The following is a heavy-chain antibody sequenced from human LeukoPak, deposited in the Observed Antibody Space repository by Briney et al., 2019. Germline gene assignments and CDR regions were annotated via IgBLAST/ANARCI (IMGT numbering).Heavy chain of an antibody. CDR3: ASLRGYSVYARFDP. D-gene: IGHD5/OR15-5a*01. J-gene: IGHJ5*02. CDR2: IIPIFGTA. CDR1: GGTFSSYA. Sequence: ASVKVSCKASGGTFSSYAISWVRQAPGQGLEWMGGIIPIFGTANYAQKFQGRVTITTDESTSTAYMELSSLRSEDTAVYYCASLRGYSVYARFDPWGQGTLVTVSS. V-gene: IGHV1-69*05.